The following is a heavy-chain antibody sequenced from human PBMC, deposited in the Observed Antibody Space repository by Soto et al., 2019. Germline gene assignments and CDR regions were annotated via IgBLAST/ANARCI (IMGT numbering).Heavy chain of an antibody. CDR2: ISGSGGST. D-gene: IGHD3-22*01. V-gene: IGHV3-23*01. CDR1: GFTFSSYA. CDR3: AKGSQYYYDSSGYYRIYYFDY. Sequence: EVQLLESGGGLVQPGGSLRLSCAASGFTFSSYAMSWVRQAPGKGLEWVSAISGSGGSTYYADSVKGRFTISRDNSKNTLYLQMNSLRAEDTAVYYCAKGSQYYYDSSGYYRIYYFDYWGQGTLVTASS. J-gene: IGHJ4*02.